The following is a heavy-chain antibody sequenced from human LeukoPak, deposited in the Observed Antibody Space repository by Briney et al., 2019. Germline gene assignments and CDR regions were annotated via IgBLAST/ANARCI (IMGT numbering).Heavy chain of an antibody. CDR1: GGSVSSGSYY. CDR2: IYYSGST. J-gene: IGHJ5*02. CDR3: ARGLRFLEWLSFAWFDP. Sequence: PSETLSLTCTVSGGSVSSGSYYWIWIRQPPGKGLEWIGYIYYSGSTNYNPSLKSRVTISVDTSKNQFSLKLSSVTAADTAVYYCARGLRFLEWLSFAWFDPWGQGTLVTVSS. D-gene: IGHD3-3*01. V-gene: IGHV4-61*01.